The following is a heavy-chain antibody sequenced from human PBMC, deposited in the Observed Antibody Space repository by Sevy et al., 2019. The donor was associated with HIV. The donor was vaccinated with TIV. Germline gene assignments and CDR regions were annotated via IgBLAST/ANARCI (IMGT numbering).Heavy chain of an antibody. Sequence: GGSLRLSCAASGFTFSSYAMSWVRQAPGKGLEWVSAISGSGGSTYYADSVKGRFTISRDKSKNTLYLQMNSLRAEDTAVYYCAKDEADILTGYYVYWGQGTLVTVSS. J-gene: IGHJ4*02. D-gene: IGHD3-9*01. CDR2: ISGSGGST. V-gene: IGHV3-23*01. CDR3: AKDEADILTGYYVY. CDR1: GFTFSSYA.